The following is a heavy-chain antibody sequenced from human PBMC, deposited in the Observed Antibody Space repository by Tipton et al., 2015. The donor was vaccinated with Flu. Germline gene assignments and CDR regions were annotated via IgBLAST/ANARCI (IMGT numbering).Heavy chain of an antibody. D-gene: IGHD6-19*01. CDR1: GYSMTSGYY. J-gene: IGHJ5*02. CDR3: ARDRWEYASGFDP. V-gene: IGHV4-38-2*02. Sequence: GLVKPSETLSLTCAVSGYSMTSGYYWGWIRQPPGRGLEWIGSISHTGTTNYNPSLRSRVTISVDTSKNQFSLRLTSVTAADTAVYYCARDRWEYASGFDPWGQGTPVTVSP. CDR2: ISHTGTT.